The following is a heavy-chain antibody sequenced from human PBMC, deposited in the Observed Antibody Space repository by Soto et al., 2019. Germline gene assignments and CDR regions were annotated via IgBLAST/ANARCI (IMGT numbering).Heavy chain of an antibody. D-gene: IGHD3-22*01. Sequence: ASVKVSCKDSGYTFTGYYMHWVRQAPGQGIEWMGWINPNSGGTNYAQKFQGWVTMTRDTSISTAYMELSRLRSDDTAVYYCARDSGSGYFDYYYYYGMDVWGQGTTVTVSS. CDR2: INPNSGGT. CDR3: ARDSGSGYFDYYYYYGMDV. J-gene: IGHJ6*02. CDR1: GYTFTGYY. V-gene: IGHV1-2*04.